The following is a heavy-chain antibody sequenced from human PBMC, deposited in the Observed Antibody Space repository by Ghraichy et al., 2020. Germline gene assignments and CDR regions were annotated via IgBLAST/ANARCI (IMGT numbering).Heavy chain of an antibody. CDR2: MTAAGTTT. D-gene: IGHD3-16*02. V-gene: IGHV3-23*01. J-gene: IGHJ4*02. CDR1: RFTFNIYA. Sequence: GGSLRLSCAASRFTFNIYAMSWVRQAPGKGLEWVSLMTAAGTTTNYADSVKGRFTISRDNSKKTLYLHMSSLRAEDTAVYYCAKHLRLVTYAYDGWGQGTLVTVSS. CDR3: AKHLRLVTYAYDG.